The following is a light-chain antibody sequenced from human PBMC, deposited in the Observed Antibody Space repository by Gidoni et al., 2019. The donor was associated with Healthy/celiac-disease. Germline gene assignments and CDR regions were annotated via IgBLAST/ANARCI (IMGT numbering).Light chain of an antibody. CDR2: EVS. Sequence: QSALPQPPSASXXPGQSATISCTGPSRDVGGYNYVSWYQQHPGKAPKLMIYEVSKRPSGVPDRFSGSKSGNTASLTXSGLQAEDEADYYCSSYAGSNNLGVFGTGXKVTVL. J-gene: IGLJ1*01. CDR1: SRDVGGYNY. V-gene: IGLV2-8*01. CDR3: SSYAGSNNLGV.